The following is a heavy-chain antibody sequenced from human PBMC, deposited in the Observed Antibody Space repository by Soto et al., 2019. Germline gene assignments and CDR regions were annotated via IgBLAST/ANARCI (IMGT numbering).Heavy chain of an antibody. CDR1: GDSINSNHW. J-gene: IGHJ4*02. V-gene: IGHV4-4*02. CDR2: ISHSGST. Sequence: LSLTCDVSGDSINSNHWWNWVRQPPEKGLEWIGQISHSGSTTYNPSLTSRVTISVDKSKNHFSLKLTSVTAADTAVYYCAARHFWSRPWTDRRLDYWGQGTLVTVSS. CDR3: AARHFWSRPWTDRRLDY. D-gene: IGHD3-3*02.